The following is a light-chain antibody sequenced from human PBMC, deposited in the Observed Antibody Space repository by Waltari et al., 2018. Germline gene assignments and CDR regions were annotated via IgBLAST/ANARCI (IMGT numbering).Light chain of an antibody. CDR2: RNN. CDR1: DYNIGNHV. Sequence: QSVLSQPPSASGTPGQWVTIPCSGSDYNIGNHVVYWYHQLPGAAPKLLIYRNNPRPSGVPDRFSGSKSGPSASLAISGLRSEDEALYYCASWDGSLGGVVFGGGTKLTVL. CDR3: ASWDGSLGGVV. J-gene: IGLJ2*01. V-gene: IGLV1-47*01.